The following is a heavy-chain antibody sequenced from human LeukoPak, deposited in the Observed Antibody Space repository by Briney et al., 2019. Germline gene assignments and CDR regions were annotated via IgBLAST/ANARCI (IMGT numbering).Heavy chain of an antibody. CDR3: ARGGGYCNSISCYFDY. V-gene: IGHV3-30-3*01. D-gene: IGHD2-2*01. CDR2: ISYDGSNK. J-gene: IGHJ4*02. CDR1: GFTFSSYA. Sequence: GRSLRLSCAASGFTFSSYAMHWVRQAPGKGLEWVAVISYDGSNKYYADSVKGRFTISRDNSKNTLYLQMNSLRAEDTAVYYCARGGGYCNSISCYFDYWGQGTLVTVSS.